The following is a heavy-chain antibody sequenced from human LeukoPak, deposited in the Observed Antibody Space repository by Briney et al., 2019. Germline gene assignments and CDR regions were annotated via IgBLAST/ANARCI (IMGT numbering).Heavy chain of an antibody. CDR3: TTGSRVNYFDP. CDR2: TKSTTDGGTT. Sequence: PGGSLRLSCAASGFSFTNAWMNWVRQAPGKGLEWIGRTKSTTDGGTTDYAAPVKGRFTISRDDSKNTLYLQMNSLKPDDTAVYYCTTGSRVNYFDPWGQGTLVTVSS. D-gene: IGHD1-26*01. CDR1: GFSFTNAW. V-gene: IGHV3-15*01. J-gene: IGHJ5*02.